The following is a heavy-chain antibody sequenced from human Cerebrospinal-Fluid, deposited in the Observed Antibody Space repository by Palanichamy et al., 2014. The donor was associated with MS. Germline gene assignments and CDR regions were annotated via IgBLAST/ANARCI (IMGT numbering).Heavy chain of an antibody. J-gene: IGHJ4*02. Sequence: QVQLVQSAAEVRKPGASVTVSCKASGYTFSNYFMHWVRQASGQGLEWIGIINLSGGGTAYAQRFQGKVTMTRDTSRSTAYLELSSQMSEDTAVYYCARAPQYSSLDYWGQGTLVTVSS. CDR2: INLSGGGT. CDR1: GYTFSNYF. CDR3: ARAPQYSSLDY. V-gene: IGHV1-46*01. D-gene: IGHD5-18*01.